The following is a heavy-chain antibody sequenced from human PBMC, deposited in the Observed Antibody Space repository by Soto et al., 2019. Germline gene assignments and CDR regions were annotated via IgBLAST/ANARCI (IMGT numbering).Heavy chain of an antibody. Sequence: EVQLLESGGGLVQPGGSLRLSCAASEFTFSSYAMSWVRQAPGKGLEWVSAISGSGGSTYYADSVKGRFTISRDNSKNTLYLQMNILRAEDTAVYYCAKDQRQLRYFDWLFDYWGQGTLVTVSS. D-gene: IGHD3-9*01. CDR2: ISGSGGST. CDR1: EFTFSSYA. J-gene: IGHJ4*02. V-gene: IGHV3-23*01. CDR3: AKDQRQLRYFDWLFDY.